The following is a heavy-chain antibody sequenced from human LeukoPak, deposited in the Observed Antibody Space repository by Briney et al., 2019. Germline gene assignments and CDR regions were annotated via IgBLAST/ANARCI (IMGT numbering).Heavy chain of an antibody. Sequence: PSDTLSLTCAVSGYAIRSSNWWGWIRQPPGKGLAWIGYIYYSGDTYYNPSLESRVTMSVDTSKNQFSLKLSSVTAVDTAVYYCARESGSGSYRYWGQGTLVTVSS. J-gene: IGHJ4*02. D-gene: IGHD1-26*01. CDR3: ARESGSGSYRY. CDR1: GYAIRSSNW. CDR2: IYYSGDT. V-gene: IGHV4-28*03.